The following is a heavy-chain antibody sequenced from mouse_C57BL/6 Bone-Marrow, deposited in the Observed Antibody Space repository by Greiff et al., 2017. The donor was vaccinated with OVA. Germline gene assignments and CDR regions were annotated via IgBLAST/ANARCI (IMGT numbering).Heavy chain of an antibody. V-gene: IGHV1-76*01. J-gene: IGHJ1*03. CDR3: ARPTYYGSSYGYFDV. CDR2: IYPGSGNT. CDR1: GYTFTDYY. D-gene: IGHD1-1*01. Sequence: QVQLQQSGAELVRPGASVKLSCKASGYTFTDYYINWVKQRPGQGLEWIARIYPGSGNTYDNEKFKGKATLTAEKSSSTAYMQLSSLTSEDSADYFCARPTYYGSSYGYFDVWGTGTTVTVSS.